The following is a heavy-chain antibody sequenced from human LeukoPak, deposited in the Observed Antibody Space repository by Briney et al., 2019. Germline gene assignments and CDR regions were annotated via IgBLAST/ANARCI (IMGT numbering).Heavy chain of an antibody. D-gene: IGHD4-23*01. J-gene: IGHJ6*03. Sequence: PSETLSLTCTVSGYSISSGYYWGWIRQPPGKGLEWIGSIHHSGSTNYNPSLKSRVTISVDTSKNQFSLKLSSVTAADTAVYYCARSISPSYGGNDVVAYYYYYYMDVWGKGTTVTVSS. CDR3: ARSISPSYGGNDVVAYYYYYYMDV. V-gene: IGHV4-38-2*02. CDR2: IHHSGST. CDR1: GYSISSGYY.